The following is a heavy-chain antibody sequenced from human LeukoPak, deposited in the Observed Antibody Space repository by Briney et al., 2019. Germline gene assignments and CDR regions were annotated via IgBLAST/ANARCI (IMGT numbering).Heavy chain of an antibody. CDR1: GGTFSSYA. D-gene: IGHD2-2*01. V-gene: IGHV1-69*04. CDR2: IIPILGIA. Sequence: SVEVSCKASGGTFSSYAISWVRQAPGQGLEWMGRIIPILGIANYAQKFQGRVTITADKSTSTAYMELSSLRSEDTAVYYCAGYCSSTSCYDWFDPWGQGTLVTVSS. J-gene: IGHJ5*02. CDR3: AGYCSSTSCYDWFDP.